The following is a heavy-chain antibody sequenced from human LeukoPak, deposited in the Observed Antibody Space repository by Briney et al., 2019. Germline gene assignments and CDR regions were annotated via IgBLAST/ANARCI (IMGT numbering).Heavy chain of an antibody. V-gene: IGHV1-3*03. CDR1: GYTFTSYA. D-gene: IGHD6-19*01. J-gene: IGHJ2*01. CDR3: ARGQEEQWLGHLDL. CDR2: INAGNGNT. Sequence: ASVKVSCKASGYTFTSYAMHWVRQAPGQRLEWMGWINAGNGNTKYSQEFQGRVTITRDTSASTAYMELSSLRSEDMAVYYCARGQEEQWLGHLDLWGRGTLVTVSS.